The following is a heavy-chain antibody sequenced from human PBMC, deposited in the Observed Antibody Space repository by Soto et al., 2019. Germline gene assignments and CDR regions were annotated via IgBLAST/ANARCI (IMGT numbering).Heavy chain of an antibody. CDR3: ARDASYYSLWSGYYPSRNGMDV. CDR2: IWYDGSKK. D-gene: IGHD3-3*01. Sequence: QVQVVESGGGVVQPGGSLRLSCAASGFTFSSFGMHWVRQAPGKGLEGVSLIWYDGSKKSYGDSVKVRFTISRDNSRNTVYLQMNSLRADDTAVYYCARDASYYSLWSGYYPSRNGMDVWGQGTTVTVSS. V-gene: IGHV3-33*01. CDR1: GFTFSSFG. J-gene: IGHJ6*02.